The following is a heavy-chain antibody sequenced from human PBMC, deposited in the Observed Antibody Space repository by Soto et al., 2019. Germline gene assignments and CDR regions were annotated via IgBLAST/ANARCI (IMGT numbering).Heavy chain of an antibody. D-gene: IGHD6-13*01. CDR3: SRGGAAVGFSQDLDY. CDR2: INQDGSQT. J-gene: IGHJ4*02. Sequence: GGSLRLSCAASGFTFSASWMTWVRQAPGKGLQWVANINQDGSQTYYVDSVKGRFTVSRDNAKNSLYLQMNSLRAEDTAVYYCSRGGAAVGFSQDLDYWGQGTLVTVSS. V-gene: IGHV3-7*04. CDR1: GFTFSASW.